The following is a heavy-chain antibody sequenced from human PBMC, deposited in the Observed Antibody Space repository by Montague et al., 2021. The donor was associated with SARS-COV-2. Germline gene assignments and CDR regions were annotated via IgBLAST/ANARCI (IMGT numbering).Heavy chain of an antibody. CDR3: ARAKNDYTWNDWYFYGMDV. V-gene: IGHV3-48*03. CDR2: ISGSAGTI. Sequence: SLRLSCAASGFTLSYYEMNWVRQAPGKGPEWVSYISGSAGTIYYADSVKGRFTISRDNAKNSLYLQMNSLRAEDTDVYYCARAKNDYTWNDWYFYGMDVWGQGTTVTVSS. CDR1: GFTLSYYE. J-gene: IGHJ6*02. D-gene: IGHD1-1*01.